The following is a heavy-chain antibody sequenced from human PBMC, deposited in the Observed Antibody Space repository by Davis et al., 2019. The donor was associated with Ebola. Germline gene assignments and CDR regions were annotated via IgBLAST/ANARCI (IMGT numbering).Heavy chain of an antibody. CDR1: GFTFGDYA. D-gene: IGHD2-2*01. CDR3: TRDKYQLLYYYYYYGMDV. V-gene: IGHV3-49*03. Sequence: PGGSLRLSCTASGFTFGDYAMSWFRQAPGKGLEWVGFIRSKAYGGTTEYAASVKGRFTISRDDSKSIAYLQMNSLKTEDTAVYYCTRDKYQLLYYYYYYGMDVWGKGTTVTVSS. J-gene: IGHJ6*04. CDR2: IRSKAYGGTT.